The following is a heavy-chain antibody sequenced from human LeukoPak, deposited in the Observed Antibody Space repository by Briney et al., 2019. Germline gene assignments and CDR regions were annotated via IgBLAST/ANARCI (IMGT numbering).Heavy chain of an antibody. J-gene: IGHJ4*02. D-gene: IGHD5-12*01. CDR3: ARDPPGSGSLLHF. V-gene: IGHV3-48*03. Sequence: AGGSLRLSCVASGFTFSSYEMNWVRQAPGEGLEWVSYIHNGGSSTYYADSVKGRFTISRDNGKNSLHLQMNSLRVEDTAVYYCARDPPGSGSLLHFWGQGTVVTVSS. CDR1: GFTFSSYE. CDR2: IHNGGSST.